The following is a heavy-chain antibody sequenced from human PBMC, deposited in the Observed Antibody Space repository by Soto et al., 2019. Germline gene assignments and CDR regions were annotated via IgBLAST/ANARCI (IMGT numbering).Heavy chain of an antibody. J-gene: IGHJ4*02. V-gene: IGHV3-23*01. Sequence: GGSLRLACAASGFTFSSYAMSGARQAPGKGLEWVSAISGSGGSTYYADSVKGRFTISRDNSKNTLYLQMNSLRAEDTAVYYCAKDRTFGGVIALFDYWGQGTRVTVSS. D-gene: IGHD3-16*02. CDR3: AKDRTFGGVIALFDY. CDR1: GFTFSSYA. CDR2: ISGSGGST.